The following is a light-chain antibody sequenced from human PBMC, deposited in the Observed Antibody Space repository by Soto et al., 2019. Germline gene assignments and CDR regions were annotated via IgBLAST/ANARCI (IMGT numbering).Light chain of an antibody. CDR3: RGKAGSGEFYG. CDR1: SSDVGSYKL. Sequence: QSVLTQPASVSGSPGQSNTISCTGTSSDVGSYKLLSWYQQHPAKAPTLFIYEGSKRPSGGSTRFSCSKSGNTDSLTLSGLQAADEAEDYGRGKAGSGEFYGCGTETKGTV. J-gene: IGLJ1*01. V-gene: IGLV2-23*01. CDR2: EGS.